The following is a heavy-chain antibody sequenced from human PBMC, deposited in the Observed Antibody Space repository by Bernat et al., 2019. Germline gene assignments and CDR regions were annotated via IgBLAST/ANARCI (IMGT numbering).Heavy chain of an antibody. J-gene: IGHJ5*02. CDR1: EFFSRYW. CDR3: AREQSLYNRNWYGWFDP. D-gene: IGHD1-7*01. V-gene: IGHV3-7*04. CDR2: IKQDGSEK. Sequence: EVQLVESGGGLVQPGGSLRLSCVVSEFFSRYWMSWVRQAPGKGLEWVANIKQDGSEKYYVDSVKGRFSISRDNAKNSLYLQMNSLRAEDTAVYYCAREQSLYNRNWYGWFDPWGQGTLVTVSS.